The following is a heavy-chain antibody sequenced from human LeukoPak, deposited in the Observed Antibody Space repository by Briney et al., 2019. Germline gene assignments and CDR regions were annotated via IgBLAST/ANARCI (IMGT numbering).Heavy chain of an antibody. Sequence: PSETLSLTCTVSGGSISSYYWSWIRQPAGKGLEWIGRIYTSGSTNYNPSLKSRVTISVDKSKNQFSLKVSSVTAADTAVYYCARVGRGPEDYFDYWGQGTLVAVSS. J-gene: IGHJ4*02. CDR1: GGSISSYY. CDR2: IYTSGST. D-gene: IGHD3-10*01. V-gene: IGHV4-4*07. CDR3: ARVGRGPEDYFDY.